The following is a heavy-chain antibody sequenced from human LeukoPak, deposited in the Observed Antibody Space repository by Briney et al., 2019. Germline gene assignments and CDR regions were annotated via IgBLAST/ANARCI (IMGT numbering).Heavy chain of an antibody. CDR2: ISSSSSYI. CDR1: GFTFSSYS. J-gene: IGHJ6*02. D-gene: IGHD6-6*01. V-gene: IGHV3-21*01. CDR3: ARDGSVSIAARDYYYYGMDV. Sequence: GGSLRLSCAASGFTFSSYSMNWVRQAPGKGLEWVSSISSSSSYIYYADSVKGRFTISRDNSKNTLYLQMNSLKAEDTAVYYCARDGSVSIAARDYYYYGMDVWGQGTTVTVSS.